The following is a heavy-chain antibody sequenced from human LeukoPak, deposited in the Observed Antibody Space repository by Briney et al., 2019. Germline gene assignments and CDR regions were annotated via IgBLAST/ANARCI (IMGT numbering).Heavy chain of an antibody. CDR2: INPDGSDT. CDR1: GLTFSNFW. D-gene: IGHD4-17*01. V-gene: IGHV3-74*01. Sequence: QSGGSLRLSCAASGLTFSNFWMHWVRQTPEKGLVWVSRINPDGSDTIYADSVKGRFTISRDNAKNTLYLHMNSLRVEDTAVYYCASSPNTVATTDYWGQGTLVTVSS. J-gene: IGHJ4*02. CDR3: ASSPNTVATTDY.